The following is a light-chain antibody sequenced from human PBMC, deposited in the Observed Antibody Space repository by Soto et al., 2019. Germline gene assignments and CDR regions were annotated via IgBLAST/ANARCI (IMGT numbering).Light chain of an antibody. CDR3: CSYAGSNTFDV. J-gene: IGLJ1*01. CDR1: SSDVGGYNH. Sequence: ALTQPPSASGSPGQSVTISCTGTSSDVGGYNHVSWYQQHPGKAPKVVIYEVTKRPSGVPDRFSGSKSGNTASLTISGLQVEDEADYYCCSYAGSNTFDVFGTGTKLTVL. V-gene: IGLV2-8*01. CDR2: EVT.